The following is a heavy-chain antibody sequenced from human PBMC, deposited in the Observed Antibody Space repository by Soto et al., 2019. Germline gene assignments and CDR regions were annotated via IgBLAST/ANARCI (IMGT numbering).Heavy chain of an antibody. J-gene: IGHJ5*02. CDR3: ASSGEFPNNWFDP. CDR1: GYTFTCYY. CDR2: INPSGGST. D-gene: IGHD3-10*01. V-gene: IGHV1-46*03. Sequence: ASVKVSCKASGYTFTCYYVHWVRQAPGQGLEWMGIINPSGGSTSYAQKFQGRVTMTRDTSTSTVYMELSSLRSEDTAVYYCASSGEFPNNWFDPWGQGTLVTVSS.